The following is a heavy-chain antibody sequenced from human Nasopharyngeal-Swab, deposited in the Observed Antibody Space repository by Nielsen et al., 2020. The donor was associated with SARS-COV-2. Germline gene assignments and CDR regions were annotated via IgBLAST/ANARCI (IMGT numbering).Heavy chain of an antibody. D-gene: IGHD2-2*01. CDR2: ISGDGGST. CDR3: AKAHCSSTSCYHRGGPMDV. J-gene: IGHJ6*03. Sequence: WIRQPPGKGLEWVSLISGDGGSTYYADSVKGRFTISRDNSKNSLYLQVNSLRTEDTALYYCAKAHCSSTSCYHRGGPMDVWGKGTTVTVSS. V-gene: IGHV3-43*02.